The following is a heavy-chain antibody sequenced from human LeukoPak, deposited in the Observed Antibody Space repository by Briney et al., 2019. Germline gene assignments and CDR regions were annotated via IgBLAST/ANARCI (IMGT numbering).Heavy chain of an antibody. CDR1: GGSISSYY. J-gene: IGHJ1*01. V-gene: IGHV4-59*01. CDR3: AKDQGAWNSFQH. Sequence: SETLSLTCTVSGGSISSYYWSWIRQPPGKGLEWIGYIYYSGSTNYNPSLKSRVTISVDTSKNQFSLKLSSVTAADTAVYYCAKDQGAWNSFQHWGQGTLVTVSS. CDR2: IYYSGST. D-gene: IGHD1-7*01.